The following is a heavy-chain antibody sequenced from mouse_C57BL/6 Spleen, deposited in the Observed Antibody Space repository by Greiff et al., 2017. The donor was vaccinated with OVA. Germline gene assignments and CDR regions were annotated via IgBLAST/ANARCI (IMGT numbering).Heavy chain of an antibody. V-gene: IGHV1-69*01. CDR2: IDPSDSYT. J-gene: IGHJ3*01. Sequence: VQLQQSGAELVMPGASVKLSCKASGYTFTSYWMHWVKQRPGQGLEWIGEIDPSDSYTNYNQKFKGKSTLTVDKSSSTAYMQLSSLTSEDSAVYYCAHYGSSAWFAYWGQGTLVTVSA. CDR3: AHYGSSAWFAY. D-gene: IGHD1-1*01. CDR1: GYTFTSYW.